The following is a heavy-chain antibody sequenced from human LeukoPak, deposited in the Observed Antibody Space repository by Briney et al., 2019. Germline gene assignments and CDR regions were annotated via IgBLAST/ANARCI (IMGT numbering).Heavy chain of an antibody. V-gene: IGHV3-23*01. J-gene: IGHJ6*02. D-gene: IGHD2/OR15-2a*01. CDR1: GFTFRGYA. CDR2: ISGSGSTT. CDR3: AKVGATFYYGMDV. Sequence: GESLRLSCAASGFTFRGYAMSWVRQAPGKGLEWVSLISGSGSTTYYAASVKGRFTISRDNSKNTLSLQMNSLRAEDTAVYYCAKVGATFYYGMDVWGQGTTVTVSS.